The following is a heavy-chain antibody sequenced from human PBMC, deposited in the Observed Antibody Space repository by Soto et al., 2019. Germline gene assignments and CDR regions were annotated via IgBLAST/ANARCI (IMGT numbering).Heavy chain of an antibody. CDR2: IYYSGST. J-gene: IGHJ6*03. D-gene: IGHD6-19*01. CDR3: ARQNVLGYSSCWYVRYYYYYMDF. CDR1: GGSISSSSYY. Sequence: PSETLSLTCTVSGGSISSSSYYWGWIRQPPGKGLEWIGSIYYSGSTYYNPSLKSRVTISVDTSKNQFSLKLSSVTAADTAVYYCARQNVLGYSSCWYVRYYYYYMDFWGKGSTVTVSS. V-gene: IGHV4-39*01.